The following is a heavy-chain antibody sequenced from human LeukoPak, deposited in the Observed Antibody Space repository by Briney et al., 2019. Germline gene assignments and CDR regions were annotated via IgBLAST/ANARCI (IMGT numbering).Heavy chain of an antibody. J-gene: IGHJ4*02. CDR3: AREPMSYGSGSWTT. D-gene: IGHD3-10*01. Sequence: ASVKVSCKASGYTFTNFDINWVRQAPGQGLEWMGGIIPIFGTANYAQKFQGRVTITADESTSTAYMELSSLRSEDTAVYYCAREPMSYGSGSWTTWGQGTLVTVSS. V-gene: IGHV1-69*13. CDR1: GYTFTNFD. CDR2: IIPIFGTA.